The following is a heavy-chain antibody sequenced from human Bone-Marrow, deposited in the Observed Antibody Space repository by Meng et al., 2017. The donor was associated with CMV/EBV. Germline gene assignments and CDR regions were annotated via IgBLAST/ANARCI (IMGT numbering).Heavy chain of an antibody. Sequence: GSLRLSCTVSGGSFTSSSFYWGWIRQPPGKGLEWIGSIYYSGSTYYNPSLKSRVTISADTSKNQFSLNLTSVTAADTAVYFCTRSGYSYGGSDIWGQGTLVTVSS. J-gene: IGHJ4*02. D-gene: IGHD5-18*01. CDR2: IYYSGST. CDR3: TRSGYSYGGSDI. V-gene: IGHV4-39*07. CDR1: GGSFTSSSFY.